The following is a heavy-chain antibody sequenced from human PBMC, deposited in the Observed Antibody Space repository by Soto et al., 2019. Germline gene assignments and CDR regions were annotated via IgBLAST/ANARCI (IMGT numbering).Heavy chain of an antibody. V-gene: IGHV4-31*03. J-gene: IGHJ4*02. CDR2: IYYSGST. CDR1: GGSISSGGYY. Sequence: QVQLQESGPGLVKPSQTLSLTCTVSGGSISSGGYYWSWIRQHPGKGLEGLEYIYYSGSTYYNPSLKRRVTLSVDTSKNHFSLKLSSVTAADTAVYYCARDRDTYYFDYWGQGTLVTVSS. CDR3: ARDRDTYYFDY. D-gene: IGHD2-21*01.